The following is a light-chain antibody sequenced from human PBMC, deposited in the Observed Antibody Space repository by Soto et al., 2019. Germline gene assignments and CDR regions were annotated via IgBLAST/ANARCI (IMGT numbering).Light chain of an antibody. CDR2: KAS. CDR1: QTISSW. V-gene: IGKV1-5*03. CDR3: QQYGSFPIT. Sequence: DIQMTQSPSTLSGSVGDRFTITCRASQTISSWLAWYQQKPGKAPKLLIYKASTLKSGVPPRLSGSGSGTDFTLTISRLEPEDFAVYYCQQYGSFPITFGQGTRREIK. J-gene: IGKJ5*01.